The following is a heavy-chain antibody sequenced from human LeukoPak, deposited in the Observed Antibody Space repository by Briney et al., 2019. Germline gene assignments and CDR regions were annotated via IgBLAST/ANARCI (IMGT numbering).Heavy chain of an antibody. CDR3: ARDRMDTGTYFDY. CDR2: ISTYNSNT. Sequence: ASVKVSCKSSGYTFTTYGITWVRQAPGQGLEWMGWISTYNSNTNYAQKLQGRVTMTTDTSTSTAYMKLRSLRSDDTAMYYCARDRMDTGTYFDYWGQGTLVTVSS. CDR1: GYTFTTYG. D-gene: IGHD5-18*01. J-gene: IGHJ4*02. V-gene: IGHV1-18*01.